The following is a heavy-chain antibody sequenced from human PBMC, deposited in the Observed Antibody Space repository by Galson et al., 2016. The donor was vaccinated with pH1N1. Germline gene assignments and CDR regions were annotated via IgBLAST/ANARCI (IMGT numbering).Heavy chain of an antibody. V-gene: IGHV3-23*01. CDR1: GFTFSSFA. D-gene: IGHD3-10*01. Sequence: SLRLSCAASGFTFSSFAMTWVRQAPGKGLDWVSTISGSGDITNFGDSVKGHFTISRDNSKNTLYLEMNSLRAEDSAVYFCAKGGDSFASGPFSYMDVWGKGTPVTVSS. CDR3: AKGGDSFASGPFSYMDV. CDR2: ISGSGDIT. J-gene: IGHJ6*03.